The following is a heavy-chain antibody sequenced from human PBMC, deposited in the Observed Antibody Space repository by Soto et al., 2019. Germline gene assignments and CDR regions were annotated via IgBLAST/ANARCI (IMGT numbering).Heavy chain of an antibody. CDR2: ISGGTDIT. Sequence: LRLSCAVSGITFSDYSINWVRQAPGKGLEWVSGISGGTDITYYADSVKGRFTISRDNSKNTVYLQMNSLRAEDTALHYCATVLSAAFDIWGQGTMVTGSS. CDR3: ATVLSAAFDI. CDR1: GITFSDYS. V-gene: IGHV3-23*01. J-gene: IGHJ3*02.